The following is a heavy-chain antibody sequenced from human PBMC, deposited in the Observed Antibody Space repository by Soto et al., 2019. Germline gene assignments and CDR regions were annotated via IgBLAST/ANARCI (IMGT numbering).Heavy chain of an antibody. CDR3: ARLAHGIAARPYYFDY. D-gene: IGHD6-6*01. Sequence: SETLSLTCAVSGGSISSGGYSWSWIRQPPGKGLEWIGYIYHSGSTYYNPSLKSRVTISVDRSKNQFSLKLSSVTAADTAVYYCARLAHGIAARPYYFDYWGQGTLVTVS. J-gene: IGHJ4*02. CDR1: GGSISSGGYS. V-gene: IGHV4-30-2*01. CDR2: IYHSGST.